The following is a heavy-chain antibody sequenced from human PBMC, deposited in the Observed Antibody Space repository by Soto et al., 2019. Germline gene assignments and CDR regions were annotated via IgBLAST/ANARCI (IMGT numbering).Heavy chain of an antibody. CDR2: IYYSGST. CDR3: ARVYCGGDCYLHYYLDY. D-gene: IGHD2-21*02. J-gene: IGHJ4*02. V-gene: IGHV4-30-4*01. CDR1: GGSISSGDYY. Sequence: SETLSLTCTVSGGSISSGDYYWSWIRQPPGKGLEWIGYIYYSGSTYYNPSLKSRVTISVDTSKNQFSLKLSSVTAADTAVYYCARVYCGGDCYLHYYLDYWGQGTLVTVSS.